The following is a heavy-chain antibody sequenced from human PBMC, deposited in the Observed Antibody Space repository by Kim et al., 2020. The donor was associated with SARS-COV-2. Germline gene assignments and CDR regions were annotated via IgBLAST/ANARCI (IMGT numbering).Heavy chain of an antibody. J-gene: IGHJ4*02. D-gene: IGHD3-10*01. CDR3: TRDVSGCFDY. Sequence: TTDYADSGKGRFTLARDNARNALYLQMSSLRAEDSGVYYWTRDVSGCFDYWGQGTQVTASS. V-gene: IGHV3-48*03. CDR2: TT.